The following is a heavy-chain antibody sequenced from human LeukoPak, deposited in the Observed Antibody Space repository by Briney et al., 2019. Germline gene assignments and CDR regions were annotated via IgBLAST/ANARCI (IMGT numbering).Heavy chain of an antibody. CDR2: IYYSGST. V-gene: IGHV4-59*08. D-gene: IGHD5-18*01. CDR3: ASLRERSYYTRGFDY. J-gene: IGHJ4*02. Sequence: PSETLSLTFTVSGGSISSYYWSWIRQPPGKGLEWIGYIYYSGSTNYNPSLKSRVTISVDTSKNQFSLKLSSVTAADTAVYYCASLRERSYYTRGFDYWGQGSLVTVSS. CDR1: GGSISSYY.